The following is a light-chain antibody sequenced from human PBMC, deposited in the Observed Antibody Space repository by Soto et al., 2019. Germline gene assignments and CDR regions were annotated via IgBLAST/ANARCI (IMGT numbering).Light chain of an antibody. CDR3: QQYNNWPPT. V-gene: IGKV3-15*01. CDR1: QSVSSSY. CDR2: GAS. J-gene: IGKJ1*01. Sequence: EIVLKQSPATLSLSKGAPAALSCRASQSVSSSYLAWYQQKPGQAPRLLIYGASTRATGITARFSGSGSGTEVTLTISSLQSEDFAVYDCQQYNNWPPTFCQVTKVDIK.